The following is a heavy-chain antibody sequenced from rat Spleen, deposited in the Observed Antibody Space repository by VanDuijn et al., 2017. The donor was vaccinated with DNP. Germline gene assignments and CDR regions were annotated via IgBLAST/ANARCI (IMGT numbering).Heavy chain of an antibody. CDR3: ARDSRDYGSYVDYFDY. CDR2: ITSSGGST. D-gene: IGHD1-8*01. V-gene: IGHV5-31*01. CDR1: GFTFNNYW. J-gene: IGHJ2*01. Sequence: EVQLVESGGGLVQPGRSLKLSCVASGFTFNNYWMTWIRQVPGKGLEWVASITSSGGSTYYPDSVKGRFTISRDNAKNTLYLQMNSLRSEDTATYYCARDSRDYGSYVDYFDYWGQGVMVTVSS.